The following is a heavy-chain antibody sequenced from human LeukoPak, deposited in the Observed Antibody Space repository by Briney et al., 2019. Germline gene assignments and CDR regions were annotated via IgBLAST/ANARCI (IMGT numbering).Heavy chain of an antibody. CDR3: ARSIDSSSWTL. Sequence: GGSLRLSCAASGFTFSSYSMNWVRQAPGKGLEWVSSISSSSSYIYYADSAKGRFTISRDNAKNSLYLQMNSLRAEDTAVYYCARSIDSSSWTLWGQGTLVTVSS. D-gene: IGHD6-13*01. J-gene: IGHJ4*02. CDR2: ISSSSSYI. CDR1: GFTFSSYS. V-gene: IGHV3-21*01.